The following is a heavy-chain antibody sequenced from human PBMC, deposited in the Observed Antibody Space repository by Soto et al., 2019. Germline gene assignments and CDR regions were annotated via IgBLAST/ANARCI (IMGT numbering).Heavy chain of an antibody. CDR2: INPNSGGT. CDR1: GYTYTADY. Sequence: ASVNGSCKGSGYTYTADYMDGVRQAPGQGLEWMGGINPNSGGTNHAQKFQGWVTMTRDTSISTAYMELSRLRSDDTAVYYCARAGLYSSSWSDAFDIWGQGTMVTVSS. V-gene: IGHV1-2*04. D-gene: IGHD6-13*01. J-gene: IGHJ3*02. CDR3: ARAGLYSSSWSDAFDI.